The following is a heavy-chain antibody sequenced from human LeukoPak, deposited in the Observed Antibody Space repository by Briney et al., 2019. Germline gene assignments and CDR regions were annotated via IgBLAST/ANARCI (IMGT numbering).Heavy chain of an antibody. V-gene: IGHV3-23*01. D-gene: IGHD1-26*01. CDR2: ISGRGASK. CDR1: GLTFNNYA. J-gene: IGHJ3*02. Sequence: GGSLRLSCAVSGLTFNNYAMSWVRQAPGKGLEWVSGISGRGASKYYADSVKGRFTISRDNSKNTLYLQMTSLRAEDTAVYYCAKWEIRLDAFDIWGQGTMVTVSS. CDR3: AKWEIRLDAFDI.